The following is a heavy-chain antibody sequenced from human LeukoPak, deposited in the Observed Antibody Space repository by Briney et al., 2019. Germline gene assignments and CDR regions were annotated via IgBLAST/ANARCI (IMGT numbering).Heavy chain of an antibody. V-gene: IGHV3-11*01. CDR3: ARMYYYDSSGLGAFDI. D-gene: IGHD3-22*01. Sequence: GGSLRLSCAASGFTFSDYYMSWIRLAPGKGLEWVSYISSSGSTIYYADSVKGRFTISRDNAKSSLYLQMNSLRAEDTAVYYCARMYYYDSSGLGAFDIWGQGTMVTVSS. CDR2: ISSSGSTI. CDR1: GFTFSDYY. J-gene: IGHJ3*02.